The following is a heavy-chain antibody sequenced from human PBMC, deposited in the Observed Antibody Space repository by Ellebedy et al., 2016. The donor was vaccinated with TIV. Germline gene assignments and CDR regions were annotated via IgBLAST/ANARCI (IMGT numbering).Heavy chain of an antibody. Sequence: MPSETLSLTCTVSGGSISSGDYYWSWIRQPPGKGLEWIGEVNHSGSTNYNSSLKSRVTMSADKSKNQFSLKLRSVTAADAGVYYCARGDRSNFPFYWGQGTLVAVSS. CDR3: ARGDRSNFPFY. V-gene: IGHV4-39*07. D-gene: IGHD4-11*01. CDR1: GGSISSGDYY. CDR2: VNHSGST. J-gene: IGHJ4*02.